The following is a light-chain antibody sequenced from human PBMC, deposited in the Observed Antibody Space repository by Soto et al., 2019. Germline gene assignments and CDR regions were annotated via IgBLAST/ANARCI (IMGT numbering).Light chain of an antibody. CDR3: QQYGSFWT. Sequence: EIVLTQSPGTLSLSPGERATLSCRARQSVSSSYLAWYQQKPGQAPRLLIYGASSRATGIPDRFSGSGSGTDFPLTISRLEPEDFAVYYCQQYGSFWTFGQGTKVEIK. CDR2: GAS. CDR1: QSVSSSY. V-gene: IGKV3-20*01. J-gene: IGKJ1*01.